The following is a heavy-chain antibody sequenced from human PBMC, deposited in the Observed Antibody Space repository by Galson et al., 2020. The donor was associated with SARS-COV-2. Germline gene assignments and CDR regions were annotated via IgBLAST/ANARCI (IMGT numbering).Heavy chain of an antibody. J-gene: IGHJ5*02. CDR2: IIPIFGTA. Sequence: SVKVSCKASGGTFSSYAISWVRQAPGQGLEWMGGIIPIFGTANYAQQFQGRVTITADESTSTAYMELSSLRSEDTAVYYCARGGGHYYGSGSYYLWFDPWGQGTLVTVSS. CDR1: GGTFSSYA. CDR3: ARGGGHYYGSGSYYLWFDP. D-gene: IGHD3-10*01. V-gene: IGHV1-69*13.